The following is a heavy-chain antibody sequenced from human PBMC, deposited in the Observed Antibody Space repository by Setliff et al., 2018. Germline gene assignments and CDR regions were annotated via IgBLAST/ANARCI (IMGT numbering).Heavy chain of an antibody. CDR3: ARIAYFDFWRGFGVGAFDL. CDR1: GGSFSGYY. J-gene: IGHJ3*01. V-gene: IGHV4-59*10. D-gene: IGHD3-3*01. Sequence: SETLSLTCAVYGGSFSGYYWTWIRQPAGKGLEWIGHFHTGGSTNYNRSLKSRVTMSVDKSKNQFSLKLASVTAADRAVYYCARIAYFDFWRGFGVGAFDLWGHGSVVTVSS. CDR2: FHTGGST.